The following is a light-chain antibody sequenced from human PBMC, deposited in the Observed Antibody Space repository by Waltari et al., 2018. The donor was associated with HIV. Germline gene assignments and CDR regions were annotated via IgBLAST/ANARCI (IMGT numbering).Light chain of an antibody. CDR1: SSDVGNYNL. CDR3: CSYAGKSTYV. V-gene: IGLV2-23*02. Sequence: QSALTQAASVSGSPGQSITISCNGTSSDVGNYNLISWYQQYTGKDPTVVIFDVSKRPSGVSNRFSASKSGNTASLTISGLQPEDEADYYCCSYAGKSTYVFGSGTKVTVL. CDR2: DVS. J-gene: IGLJ1*01.